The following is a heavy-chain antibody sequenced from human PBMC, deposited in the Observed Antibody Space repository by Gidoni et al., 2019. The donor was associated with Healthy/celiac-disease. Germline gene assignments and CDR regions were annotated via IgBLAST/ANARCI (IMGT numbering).Heavy chain of an antibody. Sequence: QVQLVESGGGVVQPGRSLRLSCAASGFTFSSYGMHWVRQAPGKGLELVAVIWYDGSNKYYADSVKGRFTISRDNSKNTLYLQMNSLRAEDTAVYYCAREDGDSSGGLYFDYWGQGTLVTVSS. CDR1: GFTFSSYG. J-gene: IGHJ4*02. CDR3: AREDGDSSGGLYFDY. D-gene: IGHD3-22*01. CDR2: IWYDGSNK. V-gene: IGHV3-33*01.